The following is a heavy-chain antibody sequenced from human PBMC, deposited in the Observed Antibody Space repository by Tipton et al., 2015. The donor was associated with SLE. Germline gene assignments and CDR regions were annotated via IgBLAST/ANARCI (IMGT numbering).Heavy chain of an antibody. CDR3: ARVPDYGDSGGYYYYGMDV. CDR1: GGSVSSGSYY. J-gene: IGHJ6*01. Sequence: TLSLTCTVSGGSVSSGSYYWSWIRQPPGKGLEWIGYIYYSGSTNYNPSLKSRVTISVDTSKNQFSLKLSSVTAADTAVYYCARVPDYGDSGGYYYYGMDVWGQGTTVTVTS. D-gene: IGHD4-17*01. V-gene: IGHV4-61*01. CDR2: IYYSGST.